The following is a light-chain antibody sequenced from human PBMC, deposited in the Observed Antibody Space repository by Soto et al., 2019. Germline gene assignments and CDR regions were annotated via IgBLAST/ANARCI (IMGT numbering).Light chain of an antibody. CDR1: QSVSSNY. Sequence: EIVVTKSPATLSVSPGERATLSCRASQSVSSNYLAWYQQKPGQAPRLLIYDASNRATGIPARFSGSESGTDFTLTISSLEPADYGVYYCRQRSNWPPITFGHGTILEI. CDR3: RQRSNWPPIT. J-gene: IGKJ5*01. CDR2: DAS. V-gene: IGKV3-11*01.